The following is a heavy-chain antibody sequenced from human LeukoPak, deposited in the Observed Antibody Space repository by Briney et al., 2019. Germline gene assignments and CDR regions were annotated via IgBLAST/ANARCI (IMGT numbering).Heavy chain of an antibody. Sequence: GASVTVSCKASGYTFTSYAMNWVRQAPGQGLEWMGWINTDTGHPTYVQGFTGHFVFSLDTSVSTAYLQISSLKAEDTAVYCAIDSLATPGGSTFWAWGQGTLVTVSS. CDR2: INTDTGHP. J-gene: IGHJ5*02. CDR1: GYTFTSYA. CDR3: AIDSLATPGGSTFWA. D-gene: IGHD6-13*01. V-gene: IGHV7-4-1*02.